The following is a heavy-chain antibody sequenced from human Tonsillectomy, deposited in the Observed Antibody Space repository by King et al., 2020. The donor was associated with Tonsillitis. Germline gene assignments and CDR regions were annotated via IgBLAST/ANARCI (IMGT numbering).Heavy chain of an antibody. Sequence: QLVQSGAEVKKPGASVKVSCKASGYSFIGHYMHWVRQAPGQGLEWMGWINPDSGGTNYALKFQGRVTMTRDTSISTAYMELNRLKSDDTAVYYCVREGQIGLVTAAPEDNWFDPWGQGTLVTVSS. CDR3: VREGQIGLVTAAPEDNWFDP. D-gene: IGHD2-2*01. V-gene: IGHV1-2*02. CDR1: GYSFIGHY. CDR2: INPDSGGT. J-gene: IGHJ5*02.